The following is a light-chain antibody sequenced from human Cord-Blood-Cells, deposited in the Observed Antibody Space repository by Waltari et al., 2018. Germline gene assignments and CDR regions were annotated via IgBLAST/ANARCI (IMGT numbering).Light chain of an antibody. CDR1: QSVSSN. Sequence: ELVMTQSPATLSVSPGVRAHHPYRASQSVSSNLAWYQQKPGQAPRLLIYGASTRATGIPARFSGSGSGTEFTLTISSLQSEDFAVYYCQQYNNWPPITFGQGTRLEIK. V-gene: IGKV3-15*01. CDR3: QQYNNWPPIT. J-gene: IGKJ5*01. CDR2: GAS.